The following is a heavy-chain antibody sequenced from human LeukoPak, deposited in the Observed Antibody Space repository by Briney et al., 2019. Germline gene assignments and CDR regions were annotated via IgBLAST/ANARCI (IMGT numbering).Heavy chain of an antibody. J-gene: IGHJ4*02. CDR3: ARDPPLGSCSTISCPHLDY. V-gene: IGHV3-21*01. CDR1: GFTLSRYS. Sequence: PGGSLRLSXAASGFTLSRYSMNWVRQAPGKGLEWVSSISSSSSFIYYADSVKGRFTISRDNAKNSLYLQMNSLRAEDTAVYYCARDPPLGSCSTISCPHLDYWGQGTLVTVSS. D-gene: IGHD2-2*01. CDR2: ISSSSSFI.